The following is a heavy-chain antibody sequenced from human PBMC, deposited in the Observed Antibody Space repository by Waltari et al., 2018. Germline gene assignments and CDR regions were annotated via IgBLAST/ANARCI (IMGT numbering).Heavy chain of an antibody. CDR3: ARHVRIVGATRLNWFDP. J-gene: IGHJ5*02. Sequence: QLQLQESGPGLVKPSETLSLTCTVSGGSISSSSYYWGWIRQPPGKGLEWIGSIYYSGSTYYNPSLKSRVTISVDTSKNQFSLKLSSVTAADTAVYYCARHVRIVGATRLNWFDPWGQGTLVTVSS. CDR1: GGSISSSSYY. D-gene: IGHD1-26*01. CDR2: IYYSGST. V-gene: IGHV4-39*01.